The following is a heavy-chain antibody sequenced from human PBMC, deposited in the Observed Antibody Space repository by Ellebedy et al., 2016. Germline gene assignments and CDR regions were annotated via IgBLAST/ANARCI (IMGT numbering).Heavy chain of an antibody. CDR2: IVSSGST. D-gene: IGHD2-21*02. Sequence: SETLSLTCTVSGGSISDYFWSWIRQPAGKGLEWIGRIVSSGSTNYNPSIKSRISMSVDTSNNQFSLNLNSVTAADTAVYYCARGVTPHFDYWGQGILVTVSS. J-gene: IGHJ4*02. CDR3: ARGVTPHFDY. V-gene: IGHV4-4*07. CDR1: GGSISDYF.